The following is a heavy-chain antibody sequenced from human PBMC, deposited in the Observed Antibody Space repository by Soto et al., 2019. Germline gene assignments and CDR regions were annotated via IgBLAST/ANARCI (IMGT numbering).Heavy chain of an antibody. V-gene: IGHV1-69*06. Sequence: QVQLVQSGAEVKKPGSSVKVSCKASGGTLSYHAISWVRQAPGQGLEWMGGIVPMFGSANYAQKFEGRVTTIADKSTNTAYMELTSLTSEDTAVYYCVRGDDFDYYYGMDVWGQGTTVTVSS. D-gene: IGHD3-16*01. CDR2: IVPMFGSA. J-gene: IGHJ6*02. CDR1: GGTLSYHA. CDR3: VRGDDFDYYYGMDV.